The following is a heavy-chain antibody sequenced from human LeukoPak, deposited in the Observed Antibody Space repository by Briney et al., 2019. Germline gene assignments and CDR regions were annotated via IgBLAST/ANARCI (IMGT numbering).Heavy chain of an antibody. CDR2: ISSGSATT. D-gene: IGHD3-10*01. CDR3: ARDRGSITTLRGVNHR. Sequence: GGSLRLSCAASGFTFSSYSMNWVRQAAGKGLEWVSHISSGSATTFYADSVKGRFIIFRDNTKNLLLLQMNSLRADDTAVYFFARDRGSITTLRGVNHRWGQGTLVTVSS. V-gene: IGHV3-48*04. CDR1: GFTFSSYS. J-gene: IGHJ5*02.